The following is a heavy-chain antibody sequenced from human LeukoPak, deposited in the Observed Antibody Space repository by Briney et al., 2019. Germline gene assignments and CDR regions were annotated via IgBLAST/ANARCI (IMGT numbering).Heavy chain of an antibody. CDR1: GGSISSGGYY. CDR2: IYYSGST. D-gene: IGHD1-7*01. J-gene: IGHJ5*02. Sequence: KPSETLSLTCTVSGGSISSGGYYWSWIRQHPGKGLEWIGYIYYSGSTNYNPSFKSRVTISVDTSKNQFSLKLSSVTAADTAVYYCARHGGVTGTTSWFDPWGQGTLVTVSS. V-gene: IGHV4-61*08. CDR3: ARHGGVTGTTSWFDP.